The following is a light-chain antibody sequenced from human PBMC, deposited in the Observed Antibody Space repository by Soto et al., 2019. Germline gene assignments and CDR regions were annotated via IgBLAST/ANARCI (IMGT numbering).Light chain of an antibody. Sequence: QSVLTQPASVSGSPGQSITISCTGTSSDVGGYNFVSWYQQHPGKAPNLMIYDVSNRPSGVSNRFSGSKSGNTASLTISGLQAEDEADYYCSSYASRSTLAVFGGGTKLTVL. CDR3: SSYASRSTLAV. J-gene: IGLJ2*01. CDR1: SSDVGGYNF. CDR2: DVS. V-gene: IGLV2-14*01.